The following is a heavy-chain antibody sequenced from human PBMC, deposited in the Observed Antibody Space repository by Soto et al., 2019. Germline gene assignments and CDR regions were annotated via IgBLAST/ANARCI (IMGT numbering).Heavy chain of an antibody. Sequence: SETLSLTCTVSSGSITTYHWSWIRQPAGKGLEWIGHIYTSGITSYNPSLKSRVTMSLDTSKNQFSLKLSSVTAADTAMYYCARGGSGNPLDYWGQGTLVTVSS. CDR3: ARGGSGNPLDY. J-gene: IGHJ4*02. D-gene: IGHD3-10*01. CDR1: SGSITTYH. CDR2: IYTSGIT. V-gene: IGHV4-4*07.